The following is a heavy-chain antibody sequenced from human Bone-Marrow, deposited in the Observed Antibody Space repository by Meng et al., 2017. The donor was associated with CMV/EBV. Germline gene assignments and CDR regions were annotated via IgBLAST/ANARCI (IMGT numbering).Heavy chain of an antibody. CDR3: ARDVGTTHYYYGMDV. Sequence: GESLKISCAASGFTFSSYSMNWVRQAPGKGLEWVSSISSSSSYIYYADSVKGRFTISRDNAKNSLYLQMNSLRAEDTAVYYCARDVGTTHYYYGMDVWGQGTTVTVSS. V-gene: IGHV3-21*01. D-gene: IGHD1-26*01. CDR1: GFTFSSYS. CDR2: ISSSSSYI. J-gene: IGHJ6*02.